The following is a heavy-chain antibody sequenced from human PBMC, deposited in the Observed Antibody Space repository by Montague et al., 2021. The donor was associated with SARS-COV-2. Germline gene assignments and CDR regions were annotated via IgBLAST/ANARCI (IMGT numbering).Heavy chain of an antibody. CDR2: IYSGGST. J-gene: IGHJ6*02. CDR3: ARDRHWTNTYYDILTGYQYYYYGMTS. CDR1: GFTVSSNY. Sequence: SLRLSCAASGFTVSSNYMSWVRQAPGKGLEWVSVIYSGGSTYYADSVKGRFTISRDNSKNTLYLQMNSLRAEDTAVYYCARDRHWTNTYYDILTGYQYYYYGMTSGAKGPRSPSP. V-gene: IGHV3-66*01. D-gene: IGHD3-9*01.